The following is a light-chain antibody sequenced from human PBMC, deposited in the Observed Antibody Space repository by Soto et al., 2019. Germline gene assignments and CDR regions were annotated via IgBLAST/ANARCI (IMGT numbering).Light chain of an antibody. Sequence: DIQMTQSPSTLSASVGDRFTITCRASQSISTWLAWYQQKPGKAPKLLIYDASSLESGVPSRFSGSGSGTEFTLTISSLQPDDFATYYCQQAWTFGQGTKVDIK. J-gene: IGKJ1*01. V-gene: IGKV1-5*01. CDR3: QQAWT. CDR1: QSISTW. CDR2: DAS.